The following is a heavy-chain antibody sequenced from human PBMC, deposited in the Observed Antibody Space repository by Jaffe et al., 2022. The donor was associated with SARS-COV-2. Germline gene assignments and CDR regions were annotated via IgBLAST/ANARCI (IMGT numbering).Heavy chain of an antibody. V-gene: IGHV3-9*01. CDR1: GFTFDDYA. CDR2: ISWNSGSI. Sequence: EVQLVESGGGLVQPGRSLRLSCAASGFTFDDYAMHWVRQAPGKGLEWVSGISWNSGSIGYADSVKGRFTISRDNAKNSLYLQMNSLRAEDTALYYCAKDIDFHSSSSLRDWGQGTLVTVSS. D-gene: IGHD6-6*01. J-gene: IGHJ4*02. CDR3: AKDIDFHSSSSLRD.